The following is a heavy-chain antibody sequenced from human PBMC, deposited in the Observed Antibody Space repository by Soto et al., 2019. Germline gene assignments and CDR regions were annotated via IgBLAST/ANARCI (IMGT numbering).Heavy chain of an antibody. J-gene: IGHJ4*02. CDR2: IYFTGST. CDR1: GGSISSYY. V-gene: IGHV4-59*01. CDR3: ARGSCSSASCYMGDQ. Sequence: LETLSLTCTVSGGSISSYYWSWIRQPPGKGLEWIGYIYFTGSTNYNPSLKSRATISVHTSTNQFSLKLNSVTAADTAVYYCARGSCSSASCYMGDQWGPGTLVTVSS. D-gene: IGHD2-2*02.